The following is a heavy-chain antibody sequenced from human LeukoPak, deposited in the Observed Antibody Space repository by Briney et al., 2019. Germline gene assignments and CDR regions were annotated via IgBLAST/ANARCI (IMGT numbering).Heavy chain of an antibody. D-gene: IGHD6-19*01. J-gene: IGHJ5*02. V-gene: IGHV3-7*03. CDR1: GFTFSSYW. CDR2: MNHNGNVN. CDR3: AKEDSSGWTRAFDP. Sequence: PGGSLRLSCAASGFTFSSYWINWARQAPGKGLEWVASMNHNGNVNYYVDSVKGRFTISRDSAKNSLYLQMSNLRAEDTAVYFCAKEDSSGWTRAFDPWGQGTLVTVSS.